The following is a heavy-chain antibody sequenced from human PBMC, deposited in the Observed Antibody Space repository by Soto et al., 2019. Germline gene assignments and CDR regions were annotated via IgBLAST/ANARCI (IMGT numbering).Heavy chain of an antibody. CDR2: ISWNSGSI. D-gene: IGHD5-12*01. Sequence: EVQLVESGGGLVQPGRSLRLSCAASGFTFDDYAMHWVRQTPGKGLEWVSGISWNSGSIGYADSVKGRFTISRDNAKNSLYLQMNSLRAEATALYYCAKDTGIVATIQSYFHYWGQGTLVTVSS. V-gene: IGHV3-9*01. CDR3: AKDTGIVATIQSYFHY. J-gene: IGHJ4*02. CDR1: GFTFDDYA.